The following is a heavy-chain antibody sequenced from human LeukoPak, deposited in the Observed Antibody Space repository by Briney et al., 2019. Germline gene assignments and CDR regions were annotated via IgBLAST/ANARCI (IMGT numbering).Heavy chain of an antibody. CDR1: GFTFRIYW. CDR3: ARAPDAGTTDY. J-gene: IGHJ4*02. V-gene: IGHV3-7*01. Sequence: GGSPRLSCEVSGFTFRIYWMSWVRQAPGKGPEWVANINQDGSEKYYVDSVKGRLTISRDNAENSLYLQLNSLRADDTAVYFCARAPDAGTTDYWGQGTLVTVSS. CDR2: INQDGSEK. D-gene: IGHD1-7*01.